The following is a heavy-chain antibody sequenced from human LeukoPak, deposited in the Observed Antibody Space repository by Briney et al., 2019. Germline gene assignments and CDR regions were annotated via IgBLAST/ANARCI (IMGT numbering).Heavy chain of an antibody. J-gene: IGHJ4*02. CDR2: INPSGGST. CDR1: GYTFFTSYY. Sequence: GASVKVSCKASGYTFFTSYYIHWVRQAPGQGLEWMGIINPSGGSTNYAQKFQGRVTMTRDTSTRTVYMELSRLRSEDTAVYYCARGGGDSELDYWGQGTLVTVSS. D-gene: IGHD2-21*02. V-gene: IGHV1-46*01. CDR3: ARGGGDSELDY.